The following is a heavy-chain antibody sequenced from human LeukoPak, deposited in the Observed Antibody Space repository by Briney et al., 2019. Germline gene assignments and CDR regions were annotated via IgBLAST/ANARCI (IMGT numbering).Heavy chain of an antibody. Sequence: GGSLRLSCAASGFTFSSYAMSWVRQASGEGLEWVSGISGSGGSTYYADSVTGRFTISRDNSKNTLYLQMNSLRAEDTAVYYCAKDPDRGYSYGRFDYWGQGTLVTVSS. CDR3: AKDPDRGYSYGRFDY. D-gene: IGHD5-18*01. J-gene: IGHJ4*02. CDR2: ISGSGGST. V-gene: IGHV3-23*01. CDR1: GFTFSSYA.